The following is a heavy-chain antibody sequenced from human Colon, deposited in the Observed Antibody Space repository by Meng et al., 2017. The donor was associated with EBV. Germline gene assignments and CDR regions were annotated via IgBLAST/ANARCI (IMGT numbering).Heavy chain of an antibody. CDR1: GGSISSGGFY. J-gene: IGHJ5*02. CDR3: ARTNYGDYNWFDP. V-gene: IGHV4-31*03. Sequence: QVQLQESGPGLVKPSQTLSLPCTVSGGSISSGGFYWSWIRQHPGKGLEWIGYIYYSGSTYYNPSLRSRVAISIDTSKNQFSLKLTSVTAADTAVYFCARTNYGDYNWFDPWGQGTPGTVSS. CDR2: IYYSGST. D-gene: IGHD4-17*01.